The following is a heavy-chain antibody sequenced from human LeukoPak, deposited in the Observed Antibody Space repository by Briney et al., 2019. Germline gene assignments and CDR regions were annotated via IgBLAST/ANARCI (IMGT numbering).Heavy chain of an antibody. CDR2: IWYDGSNK. J-gene: IGHJ4*02. Sequence: GGSLRLSCAASGFTFSSYGMHWVRQAPGKGLEWVAVIWYDGSNKYYADSVKGRFTISRDNSKNTLYLQMNSLRAEDTAVYYCAKGPDYVDYGGGHWFDYWGQGTLVTVSS. CDR3: AKGPDYVDYGGGHWFDY. D-gene: IGHD4-17*01. CDR1: GFTFSSYG. V-gene: IGHV3-33*06.